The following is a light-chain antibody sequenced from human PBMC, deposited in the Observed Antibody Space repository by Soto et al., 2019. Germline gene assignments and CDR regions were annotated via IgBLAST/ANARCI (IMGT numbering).Light chain of an antibody. CDR2: GAS. Sequence: EIVLTQSPGTLSLSPGERATLSCRASQSVSSSYLAWYQQKPGQAPRLLIYGASSRATGIPDRFSGSGSGTDFTLTISGLEPEDFAVYYCQQYDSPEWTFGQGTKVEI. V-gene: IGKV3-20*01. CDR1: QSVSSSY. CDR3: QQYDSPEWT. J-gene: IGKJ1*01.